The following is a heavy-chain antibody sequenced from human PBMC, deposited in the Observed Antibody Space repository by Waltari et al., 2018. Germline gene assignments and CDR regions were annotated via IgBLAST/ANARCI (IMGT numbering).Heavy chain of an antibody. Sequence: EVQLVESGGGLVKPGGSLRLSCAASGFTFSSYSMNWVRQAPGKGLECVSSISSSSSYIYYADSVKGRFTISRDNAKNSLYLQMNSLRAEDTAVYYCARGHYSSSWYGDYWGQGTLVTVSS. CDR2: ISSSSSYI. J-gene: IGHJ4*02. D-gene: IGHD6-13*01. CDR3: ARGHYSSSWYGDY. V-gene: IGHV3-21*01. CDR1: GFTFSSYS.